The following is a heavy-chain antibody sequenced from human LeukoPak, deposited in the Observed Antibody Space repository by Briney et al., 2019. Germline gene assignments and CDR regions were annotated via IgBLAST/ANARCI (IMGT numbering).Heavy chain of an antibody. CDR3: ARVENGYKRGLGHY. CDR2: INTNTGNP. Sequence: ASVKVSCKASGYTFTSYALNWVRQAPGQGLEWMGWINTNTGNPTYAQGFTGRFVFSLDTSVSTAYLQISSLKAEDTAVYYCARVENGYKRGLGHYWGQGTLVTVSS. CDR1: GYTFTSYA. D-gene: IGHD5-24*01. J-gene: IGHJ4*02. V-gene: IGHV7-4-1*02.